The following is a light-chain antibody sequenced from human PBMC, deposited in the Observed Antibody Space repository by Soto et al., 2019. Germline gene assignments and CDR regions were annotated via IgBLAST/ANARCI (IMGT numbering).Light chain of an antibody. CDR3: QQYHDSPMNT. V-gene: IGKV3-20*01. Sequence: VLPQSPDTLSLSRGDRATLSCRASQSVRSTFLAWYQQKPGQAPRLLIYGASNRAAGIPERFSGSASGTEFTLTISRLEPDDSAVYYCQQYHDSPMNTFGQGTKLQIK. J-gene: IGKJ2*01. CDR2: GAS. CDR1: QSVRSTF.